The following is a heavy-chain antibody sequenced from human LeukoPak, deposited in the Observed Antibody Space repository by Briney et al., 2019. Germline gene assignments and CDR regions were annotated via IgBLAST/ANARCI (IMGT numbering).Heavy chain of an antibody. J-gene: IGHJ4*02. CDR2: ISSSSSYI. D-gene: IGHD1-26*01. CDR3: ARDLGIVGATNFDY. Sequence: PGGSLRLSCAASGFTFSSYSMNWVRQAPGKGLEWVSSISSSSSYIYYADSVKGRFTISRDNAKNSLYLQMNSLRAEDTAVYYCARDLGIVGATNFDYWGQGTLVTVSS. CDR1: GFTFSSYS. V-gene: IGHV3-21*01.